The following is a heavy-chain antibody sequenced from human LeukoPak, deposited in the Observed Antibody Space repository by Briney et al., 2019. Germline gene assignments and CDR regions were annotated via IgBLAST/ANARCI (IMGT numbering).Heavy chain of an antibody. CDR2: IRKDGKEI. CDR3: ARENLDY. D-gene: IGHD1-14*01. V-gene: IGHV3-7*01. Sequence: GGSLRLSCATSGFTSTTYWISWVRQAPGKGLEWVANIRKDGKEIDYVDSVKGRFTISSDHAKRSINLQMSSLRAEDTAVYYCARENLDYWGQGTLVTVSS. J-gene: IGHJ4*02. CDR1: GFTSTTYW.